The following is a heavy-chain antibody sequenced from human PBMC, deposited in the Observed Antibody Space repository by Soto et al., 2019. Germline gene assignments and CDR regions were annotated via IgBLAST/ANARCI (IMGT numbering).Heavy chain of an antibody. CDR1: GYTFTSYY. CDR2: INPSGGST. V-gene: IGHV1-46*01. Sequence: ASVKVSCKASGYTFTSYYMHWVRQAPGQGLEWMGIINPSGGSTSYAQKFQGRVTMTRDTSTSTVYMELSSLRSEDTAVYYCARGSYYDFWSGYPTYYYSYGMDVWGQGTTVTVSS. CDR3: ARGSYYDFWSGYPTYYYSYGMDV. J-gene: IGHJ6*02. D-gene: IGHD3-3*01.